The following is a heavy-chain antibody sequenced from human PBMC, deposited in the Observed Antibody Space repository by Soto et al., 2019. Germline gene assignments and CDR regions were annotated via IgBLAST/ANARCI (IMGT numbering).Heavy chain of an antibody. J-gene: IGHJ6*02. V-gene: IGHV1-8*01. Sequence: ASVKVSCKASGYTFTSYDINWVRQATGQGLEWMGWMNPNSGNTGYAQKFQGRVTMTRNTSISTAYMELSSLRSEDTAVYYCARPYSRSWYFGYYYYGMDVWGQGTPVTVSS. D-gene: IGHD6-13*01. CDR3: ARPYSRSWYFGYYYYGMDV. CDR1: GYTFTSYD. CDR2: MNPNSGNT.